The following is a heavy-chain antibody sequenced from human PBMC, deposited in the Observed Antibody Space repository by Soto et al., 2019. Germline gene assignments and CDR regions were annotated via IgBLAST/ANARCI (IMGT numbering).Heavy chain of an antibody. CDR3: ARWVGASNWFDP. Sequence: ASVKVSCKXSGYTFTGYHIHWVRQAPGQGLEWMGWINTNTGGTNYAQKFQGWVTMTRDTSINTAYMELSRLRSDDTAVYYCARWVGASNWFDPWGQGSLVTVSS. CDR1: GYTFTGYH. V-gene: IGHV1-2*04. CDR2: INTNTGGT. D-gene: IGHD1-26*01. J-gene: IGHJ5*02.